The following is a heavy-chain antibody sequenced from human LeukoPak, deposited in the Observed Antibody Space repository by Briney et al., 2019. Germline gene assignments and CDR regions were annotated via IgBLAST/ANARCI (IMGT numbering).Heavy chain of an antibody. J-gene: IGHJ3*02. D-gene: IGHD2-2*01. CDR1: GGSISSYY. CDR2: IYYSGST. Sequence: PSETLSLNCTVSGGSISSYYWSWIRQPPGKGLEWIGYIYYSGSTNYNPSLKSRVTISVDTSKNQFSLKLSSVTAADTAVYYCARDSSTMNDAFDIWGQGTMVTVSS. V-gene: IGHV4-59*01. CDR3: ARDSSTMNDAFDI.